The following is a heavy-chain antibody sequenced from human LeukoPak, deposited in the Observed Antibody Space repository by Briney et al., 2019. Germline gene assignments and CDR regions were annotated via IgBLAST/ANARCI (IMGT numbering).Heavy chain of an antibody. CDR3: ARELEPDCGGDCYSFDY. D-gene: IGHD2-21*02. CDR1: GGSISSSNW. V-gene: IGHV4-4*02. J-gene: IGHJ4*02. CDR2: IYHSGST. Sequence: KASETLSLTCAVSGGSISSSNWWSWVRQPPGKGLEWIGEIYHSGSTNYNPSLKSRVTISVDKSKNQFSLKLSSVTAADTAVYYCARELEPDCGGDCYSFDYWGQGTLVTVSS.